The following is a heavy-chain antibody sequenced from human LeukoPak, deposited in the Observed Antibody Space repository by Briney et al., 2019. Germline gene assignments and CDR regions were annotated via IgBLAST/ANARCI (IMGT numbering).Heavy chain of an antibody. Sequence: SQTLSLTCTVSSGSISSGTNYWSWIRQPPGKGLEYIGYISYSGRTYYNPSLKSRLTISADTSKNQFSLKLNSVTAADTAVYYCARMGAGSFLDYWGQGTLVTVSS. CDR2: ISYSGRT. CDR1: SGSISSGTNY. CDR3: ARMGAGSFLDY. D-gene: IGHD3-10*01. J-gene: IGHJ4*02. V-gene: IGHV4-30-4*01.